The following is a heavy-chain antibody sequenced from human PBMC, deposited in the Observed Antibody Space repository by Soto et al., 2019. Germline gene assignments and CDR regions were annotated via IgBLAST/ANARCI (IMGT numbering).Heavy chain of an antibody. V-gene: IGHV1-69*01. CDR2: IIPIFGTA. Sequence: QVQLVQSGAEVKKPGSSVKVSCKASGGTFSSYAISWVRQAPGQGLEWMGGIIPIFGTANYAQKFQGRVTITADESTSTAYMELSSLRSEDTAVYYCALIGMIVVVITDSRHAFDIWGQGTMVTVSS. J-gene: IGHJ3*02. D-gene: IGHD3-22*01. CDR3: ALIGMIVVVITDSRHAFDI. CDR1: GGTFSSYA.